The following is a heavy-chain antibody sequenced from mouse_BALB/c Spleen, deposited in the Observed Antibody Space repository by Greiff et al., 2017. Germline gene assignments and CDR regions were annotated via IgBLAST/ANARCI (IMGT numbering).Heavy chain of an antibody. Sequence: VQVVESGAELVRPGASVTLSCKASGYTFTDYEMHWVKQTPVHGLEWIGAIDPETGGTAYNQKFKGKATLTADKSSSTAYMELRSLTSEDSAVYYCTRRVITTYLAYWGQGTLVTVSA. CDR1: GYTFTDYE. CDR3: TRRVITTYLAY. V-gene: IGHV1-15*01. D-gene: IGHD2-4*01. J-gene: IGHJ3*01. CDR2: IDPETGGT.